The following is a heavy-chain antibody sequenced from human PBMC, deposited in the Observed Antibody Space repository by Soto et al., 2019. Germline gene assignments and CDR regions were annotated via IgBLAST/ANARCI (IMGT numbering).Heavy chain of an antibody. D-gene: IGHD3-16*01. CDR1: GFTFSSYE. J-gene: IGHJ6*02. CDR2: ISSSGSTI. Sequence: EVQLVESGGGLVQPGGSLRLSCAASGFTFSSYEMNWVRQAPGKGLEWVSYISSSGSTIYYADSVKGRFTISRDNAKNSLYLQMNSLRAEDTAVYYCARGPAYRHYGMDVWGQGTTVTVSS. V-gene: IGHV3-48*03. CDR3: ARGPAYRHYGMDV.